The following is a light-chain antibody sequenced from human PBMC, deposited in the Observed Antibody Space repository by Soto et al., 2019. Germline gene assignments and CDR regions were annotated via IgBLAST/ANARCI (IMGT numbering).Light chain of an antibody. Sequence: EIVLTQSPATLSLSPGERATFSCRASQSVSSYLTWYQQKPGQPPRLLIYDASNRATGVPARFSGSGSGTDFTLTVSSLEPEDFAVYYCLHRSNWPYTFGQGTKLEIK. V-gene: IGKV3-11*01. CDR1: QSVSSY. J-gene: IGKJ2*01. CDR2: DAS. CDR3: LHRSNWPYT.